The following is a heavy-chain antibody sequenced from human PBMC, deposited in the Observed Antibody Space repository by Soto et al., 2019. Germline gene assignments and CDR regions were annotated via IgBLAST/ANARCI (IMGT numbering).Heavy chain of an antibody. V-gene: IGHV4-59*01. D-gene: IGHD3-9*01. CDR2: IYYSGST. CDR1: GGSISSYY. Sequence: QVQLQESGPGLVKPSETLSLTCTVSGGSISSYYWSWIRQPPGKGLEWIGYIYYSGSTHYKPSLKSRVTISVDTSKNQFSLKLSSVTAADTAVYYCALRGDILTAYQDHWYFDLWGRGTLVTVSS. J-gene: IGHJ2*01. CDR3: ALRGDILTAYQDHWYFDL.